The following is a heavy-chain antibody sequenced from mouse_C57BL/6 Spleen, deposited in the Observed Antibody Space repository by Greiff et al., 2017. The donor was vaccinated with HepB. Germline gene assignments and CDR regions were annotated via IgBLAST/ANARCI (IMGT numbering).Heavy chain of an antibody. V-gene: IGHV1-82*01. D-gene: IGHD2-3*01. CDR2: IYPGDGDT. CDR3: ARWLLRGAMDY. CDR1: GYAFSSSW. J-gene: IGHJ4*01. Sequence: VQLVESGPELVKPGASVKISCKASGYAFSSSWMNWVKQRPGKGLEWIGRIYPGDGDTNYNGKFKGKATLTADKSSSTASMQLSSLTSEDSAVYCCARWLLRGAMDYWGQGTSVTVSS.